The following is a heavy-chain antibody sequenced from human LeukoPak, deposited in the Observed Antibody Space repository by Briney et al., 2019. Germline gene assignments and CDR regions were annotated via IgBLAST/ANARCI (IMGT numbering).Heavy chain of an antibody. J-gene: IGHJ4*02. V-gene: IGHV1-69*13. D-gene: IGHD3-9*01. CDR3: ASDGDPLTGYSY. CDR2: IIPIFGTA. CDR1: GYTFTSYA. Sequence: ASVKVSCKASGYTFTSYAMNWVRQAPGQGLEWMGGIIPIFGTANYAQKFQGRVTITADESTSTAYMELSSLRSEDTAVYYCASDGDPLTGYSYWGQGTLVTVSS.